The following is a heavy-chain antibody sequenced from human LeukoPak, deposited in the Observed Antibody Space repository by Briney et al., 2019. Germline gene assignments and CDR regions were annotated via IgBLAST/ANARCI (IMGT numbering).Heavy chain of an antibody. V-gene: IGHV3-23*01. J-gene: IGHJ4*02. CDR1: GFTFSNYG. D-gene: IGHD6-19*01. Sequence: GGSPRLSCAAAGFTFSNYGMCWVRQPPGKGLEWVSCKGNSTGDAFYAESVRGRFTISRDNSRNTLFLEMNSLRVEDTAIYYCAKRGGESGGWGFFDYWGPGALVTVSS. CDR2: KGNSTGDA. CDR3: AKRGGESGGWGFFDY.